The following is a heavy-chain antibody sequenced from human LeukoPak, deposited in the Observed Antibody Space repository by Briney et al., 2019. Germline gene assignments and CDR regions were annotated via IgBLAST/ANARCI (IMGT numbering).Heavy chain of an antibody. D-gene: IGHD1-26*01. Sequence: ASVKVSCKASGYTFTSYYMHWVRQAPGQGLEWMGIINPSGGSTSHAQKFQGRVTMTRDTSTSTVYMELGSLRSEDTAVYYCARAVVGATIDYWGQGTLVTVSS. CDR1: GYTFTSYY. CDR2: INPSGGST. CDR3: ARAVVGATIDY. J-gene: IGHJ4*02. V-gene: IGHV1-46*01.